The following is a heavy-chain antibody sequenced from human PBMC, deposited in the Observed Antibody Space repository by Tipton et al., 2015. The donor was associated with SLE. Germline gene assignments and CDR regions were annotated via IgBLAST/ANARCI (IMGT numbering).Heavy chain of an antibody. J-gene: IGHJ3*02. Sequence: GLVKPSETLSLTCTVSGDSINDYYWTWIRQSPGKGLEWIAYMYYGGSSDYNPSLKSRVTISVDTSKNQFSLKLSSVTATDTAVYFCARVGYCSSPTCYSDSFDIWGQGTMVTVSS. V-gene: IGHV4-59*01. CDR3: ARVGYCSSPTCYSDSFDI. D-gene: IGHD2-2*01. CDR1: GDSINDYY. CDR2: MYYGGSS.